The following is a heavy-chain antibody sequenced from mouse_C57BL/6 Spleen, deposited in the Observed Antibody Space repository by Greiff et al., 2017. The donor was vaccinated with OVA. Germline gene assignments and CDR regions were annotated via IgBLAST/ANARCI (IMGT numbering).Heavy chain of an antibody. Sequence: DVMLVESGGGLVKPGGSLKLSCAASGFTFSDYGMHWVRQAPEKGLEWVAYISSGSSTLYSADTVKGRFTISRDNAKNTLFLQMTSLRSEDTAMYYCARGSNYLYYAMDYWGQGTSVTVSS. CDR2: ISSGSSTL. CDR3: ARGSNYLYYAMDY. V-gene: IGHV5-17*01. D-gene: IGHD2-5*01. CDR1: GFTFSDYG. J-gene: IGHJ4*01.